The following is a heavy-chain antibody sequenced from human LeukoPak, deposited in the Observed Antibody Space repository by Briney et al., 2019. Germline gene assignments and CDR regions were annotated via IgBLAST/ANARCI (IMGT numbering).Heavy chain of an antibody. D-gene: IGHD3-22*01. CDR3: AKYGASMIVVVTFDY. J-gene: IGHJ4*02. Sequence: PGGSLRLSCAASGFTFSTYGMTWVRQAPGKGLEWVSAISGSAATTFYADSVKGRFTISRDNSKNTLYLQMNSLRAEDTAVYYCAKYGASMIVVVTFDYWGQGTLVTVSS. CDR2: ISGSAATT. CDR1: GFTFSTYG. V-gene: IGHV3-23*01.